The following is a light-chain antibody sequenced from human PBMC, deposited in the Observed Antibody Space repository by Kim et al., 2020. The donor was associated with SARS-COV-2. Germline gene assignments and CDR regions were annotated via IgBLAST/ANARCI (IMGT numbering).Light chain of an antibody. CDR2: YDS. Sequence: SYELTQPPSVSVAPGKTARITCGENNIGSKSVHWYQQKPGQAPVLVIYYDSDRPSGIPERFSGSNSGNTATLTISRVEAGDEADYYCQVWDSSHDQGVFGGGTKLTVL. J-gene: IGLJ3*02. CDR1: NIGSKS. V-gene: IGLV3-21*04. CDR3: QVWDSSHDQGV.